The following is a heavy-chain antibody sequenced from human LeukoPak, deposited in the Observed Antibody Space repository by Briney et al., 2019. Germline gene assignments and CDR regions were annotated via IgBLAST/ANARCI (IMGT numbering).Heavy chain of an antibody. J-gene: IGHJ4*02. D-gene: IGHD4-17*01. CDR3: ARAPSSFHGDYVGDS. CDR2: IYYSGST. CDR1: GGSISSGGYY. V-gene: IGHV4-31*03. Sequence: SETLSLTCTVSGGSISSGGYYWSWIRQHPGKGLEWIGYIYYSGSTYYNPSLKSRVTISVDTSKNQFSLKLSSVTAADTAVYYCARAPSSFHGDYVGDSWGQGTLVTVSS.